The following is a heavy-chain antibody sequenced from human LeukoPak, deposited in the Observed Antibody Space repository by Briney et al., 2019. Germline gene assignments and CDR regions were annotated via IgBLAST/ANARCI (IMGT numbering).Heavy chain of an antibody. CDR1: GFTFDDYG. Sequence: GGPLRLSCAASGFTFDDYGMSWVRQAPGKGLEWVSGINWNGGSTGYADSVKGRFTISRDNAKNSLYLQMNSLRAEDTALYYCARVSSRDIVVVPAAPFDYWGQGTLVTVSS. D-gene: IGHD2-2*01. CDR3: ARVSSRDIVVVPAAPFDY. V-gene: IGHV3-20*04. J-gene: IGHJ4*02. CDR2: INWNGGST.